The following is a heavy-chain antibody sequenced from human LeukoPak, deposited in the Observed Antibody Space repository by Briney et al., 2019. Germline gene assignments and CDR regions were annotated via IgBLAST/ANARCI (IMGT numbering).Heavy chain of an antibody. D-gene: IGHD1-1*01. Sequence: GRSLRLSCAASGFTLRYYGMHWVRQAPGKGLEWVAFISYDGSKKYYADSVKDRFTISRDDSRNTLYVQVNSLRAEDTAVYYCAKESLDTEQRNYNYYGMDVWGQGTTVTVSS. V-gene: IGHV3-30*18. CDR3: AKESLDTEQRNYNYYGMDV. J-gene: IGHJ6*02. CDR2: ISYDGSKK. CDR1: GFTLRYYG.